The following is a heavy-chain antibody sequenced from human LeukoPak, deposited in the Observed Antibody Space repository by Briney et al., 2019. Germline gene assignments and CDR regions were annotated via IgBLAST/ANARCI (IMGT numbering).Heavy chain of an antibody. J-gene: IGHJ6*03. D-gene: IGHD5-18*01. Sequence: GGSLRLSCAASGFIFSSSWMNWVRQAPGKGLEWVANINLDGSEKYYVDSVKGRFTISRDNAKNSLYLHMNSLRAEDTAVYYCASGYSSPMDVWGKGTTVTVSS. V-gene: IGHV3-7*01. CDR3: ASGYSSPMDV. CDR2: INLDGSEK. CDR1: GFIFSSSW.